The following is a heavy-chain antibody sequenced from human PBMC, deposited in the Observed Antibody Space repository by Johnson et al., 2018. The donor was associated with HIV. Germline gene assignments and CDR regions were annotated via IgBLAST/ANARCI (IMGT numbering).Heavy chain of an antibody. CDR3: ARDWLTSRAVAGTSAFDI. J-gene: IGHJ3*02. CDR1: GFSISSNY. CDR2: INWNSGRT. Sequence: EVQLVESGGGLVQPGGSLRLSCAASGFSISSNYMSWIRQAPGKGLEWVSVIYRAGINWNSGRTGSADSLKGRFTISRDNPKHSVHLEMNSLRADDTALYYCARDWLTSRAVAGTSAFDIWGQGTMVTVSS. D-gene: IGHD6-19*01. V-gene: IGHV3-20*04.